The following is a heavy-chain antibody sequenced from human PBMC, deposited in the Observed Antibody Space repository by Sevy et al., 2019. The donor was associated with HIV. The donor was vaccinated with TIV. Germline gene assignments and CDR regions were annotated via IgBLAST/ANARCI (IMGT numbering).Heavy chain of an antibody. CDR2: ISSSSSYI. J-gene: IGHJ4*02. CDR1: GFTFSSYS. CDR3: ARAWYSGYDAPIGY. V-gene: IGHV3-21*01. D-gene: IGHD5-12*01. Sequence: GGSLRLSCAASGFTFSSYSMNWVHQAPGKGLEWVSSISSSSSYIYYADSVKGRFTISRDNAKNSLYLQMNSLRAEDTAVYYCARAWYSGYDAPIGYWGQGTLVTVSS.